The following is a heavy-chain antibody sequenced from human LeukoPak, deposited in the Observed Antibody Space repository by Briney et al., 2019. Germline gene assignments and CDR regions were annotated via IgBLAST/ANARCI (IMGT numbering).Heavy chain of an antibody. J-gene: IGHJ5*02. Sequence: SDTLSLTRALYGGSFSGYYWSWLRQPPGKGLEGIGGVNHSGSTNYKPPLPNGATISVDTSKNQFSLKLSSVTAADPAVYYCARGPGSGSYYTAPVQMFPTRPWFDPWGQGTLVTVSS. CDR3: ARGPGSGSYYTAPVQMFPTRPWFDP. CDR2: VNHSGST. D-gene: IGHD3-10*01. V-gene: IGHV4-34*01. CDR1: GGSFSGYY.